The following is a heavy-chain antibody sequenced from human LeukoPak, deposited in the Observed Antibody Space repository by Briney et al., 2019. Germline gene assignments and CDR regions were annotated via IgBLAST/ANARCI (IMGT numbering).Heavy chain of an antibody. V-gene: IGHV2-5*02. D-gene: IGHD1-26*01. CDR1: GFSLTTHGVG. CDR2: IFWDDDK. Sequence: SGPTLVNPRQTLTLTCTFSGFSLTTHGVGVGWIRQPPGKALEWLALIFWDDDKRYSPSLKNIISITKDTSKNQVVLTMTNMDPVDTATYYCARESDQYYFDYWGQGTLVTVSS. CDR3: ARESDQYYFDY. J-gene: IGHJ4*02.